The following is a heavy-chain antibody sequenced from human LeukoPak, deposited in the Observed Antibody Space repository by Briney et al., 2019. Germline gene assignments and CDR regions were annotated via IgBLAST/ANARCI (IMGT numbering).Heavy chain of an antibody. Sequence: HGASVKVSCKASGYTFTSYSISWVRQAPGQGLEWMGWISAYNGNTNYAQKLQGRVTMTTDTSTSTAYMELRSLRSDDTAVYYCARDPVRFLEWLSYNWFDPWGQGTLVTVSS. CDR2: ISAYNGNT. CDR1: GYTFTSYS. D-gene: IGHD3-3*01. J-gene: IGHJ5*02. V-gene: IGHV1-18*01. CDR3: ARDPVRFLEWLSYNWFDP.